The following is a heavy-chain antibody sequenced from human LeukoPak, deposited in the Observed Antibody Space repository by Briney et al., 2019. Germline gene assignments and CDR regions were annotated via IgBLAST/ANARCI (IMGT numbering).Heavy chain of an antibody. Sequence: ASVKVSCKASGYTFTGYYMHWVRQAPGQGLEWMGRINPNSGSTNYAQKFQGRVTMTRDTSISTAYMELSRLRSDDTAVYYCARHYYDSSGYYYYYFDYWGQGTLVTVSS. J-gene: IGHJ4*02. CDR2: INPNSGST. CDR1: GYTFTGYY. CDR3: ARHYYDSSGYYYYYFDY. D-gene: IGHD3-22*01. V-gene: IGHV1-2*06.